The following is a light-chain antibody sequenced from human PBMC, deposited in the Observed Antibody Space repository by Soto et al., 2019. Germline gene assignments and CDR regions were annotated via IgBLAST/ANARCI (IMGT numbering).Light chain of an antibody. CDR1: QSVNTF. Sequence: EIVLTQSPGTLSLSPGESATLSCRASQSVNTFLAWYQQKRGQAPRLLIYDASKRATGIPARFNGGGSGTDFTLIISSVETADFAVYYCQQRRYWPLTFGGGTTVESK. J-gene: IGKJ4*01. CDR3: QQRRYWPLT. V-gene: IGKV3-11*01. CDR2: DAS.